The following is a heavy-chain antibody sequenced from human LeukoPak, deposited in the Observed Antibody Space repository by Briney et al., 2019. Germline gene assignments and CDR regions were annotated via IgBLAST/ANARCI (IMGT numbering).Heavy chain of an antibody. CDR1: GYTFTGYY. CDR3: ARGEGYSNYWYAGDY. D-gene: IGHD6-13*01. Sequence: GASVKVSCKASGYTFTGYYIHWVRQAPGQGLEWMGWINPSCSGTNYSQKFQGRVTMTRDTSISTAYMELSRLRSDDTAVYYCARGEGYSNYWYAGDYWGQGTLVTVSS. V-gene: IGHV1-2*02. J-gene: IGHJ4*02. CDR2: INPSCSGT.